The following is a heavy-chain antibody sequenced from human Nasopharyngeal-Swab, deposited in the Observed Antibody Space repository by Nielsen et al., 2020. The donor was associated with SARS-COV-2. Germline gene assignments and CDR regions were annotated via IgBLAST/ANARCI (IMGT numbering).Heavy chain of an antibody. J-gene: IGHJ4*02. V-gene: IGHV3-23*01. CDR3: TVMGMQLPPYYFNY. Sequence: GGSLRLSCAASGFTFSSYAMSWVRQAPGKGLEWVSAISGSGGSTYYADSVKGRFTISRDNSKNTLYLQMNSLRAEDTAVYYCTVMGMQLPPYYFNYWGQGTLVTVSS. CDR2: ISGSGGST. CDR1: GFTFSSYA. D-gene: IGHD5-18*01.